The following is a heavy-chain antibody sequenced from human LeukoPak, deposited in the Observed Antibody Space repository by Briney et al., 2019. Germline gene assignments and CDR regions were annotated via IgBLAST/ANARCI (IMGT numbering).Heavy chain of an antibody. CDR1: GGSVSGYY. D-gene: IGHD2-2*01. V-gene: IGHV4-34*01. CDR3: ARRAVVVPAAMYFDY. J-gene: IGHJ4*02. CDR2: INHSGST. Sequence: SETLSLTCAVYGGSVSGYYWSWIRQPPGKGLEWIGEINHSGSTNYNPSLKSRVTISVDTSKNQFSLKLSSVTAADTAVYYCARRAVVVPAAMYFDYWGQGTLVTVSS.